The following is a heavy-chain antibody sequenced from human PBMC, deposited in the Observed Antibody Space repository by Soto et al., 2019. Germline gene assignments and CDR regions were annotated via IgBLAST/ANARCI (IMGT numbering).Heavy chain of an antibody. CDR3: ARGRIAVAGTFFRYYGMDV. Sequence: SCKASGYTFTSYDINWVRQATGQGLEWMGWMNPNSGNTGYAQKFQGRVTMTRNTSISTAYMELSSLRSEDTAVYYCARGRIAVAGTFFRYYGMDVWGQGTTVTV. V-gene: IGHV1-8*01. CDR1: GYTFTSYD. CDR2: MNPNSGNT. D-gene: IGHD6-19*01. J-gene: IGHJ6*02.